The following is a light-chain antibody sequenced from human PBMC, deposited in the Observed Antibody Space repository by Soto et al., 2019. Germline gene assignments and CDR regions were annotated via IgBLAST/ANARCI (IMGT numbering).Light chain of an antibody. Sequence: DIQMTQSPSTLSASVGDTVTITCRASQSLSYWLAWYQQKPGQAPKLLIHKASTLESGVPSRFSGSGSGTEFTLTISSLQPDDFATFYCLHHTSYPPTFGQGTKVEIK. CDR3: LHHTSYPPT. V-gene: IGKV1-5*03. J-gene: IGKJ1*01. CDR1: QSLSYW. CDR2: KAS.